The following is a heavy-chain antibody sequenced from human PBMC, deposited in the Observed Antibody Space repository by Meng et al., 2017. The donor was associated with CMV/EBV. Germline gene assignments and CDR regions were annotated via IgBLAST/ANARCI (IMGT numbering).Heavy chain of an antibody. J-gene: IGHJ4*02. CDR2: IKQDGSEK. V-gene: IGHV3-7*01. CDR3: ARDLGYDFWSGYYIPKVPHPFDY. D-gene: IGHD3-3*01. Sequence: GESLKISCAASGFTFSSYWMSWVRQAPGKGLEWVANIKQDGSEKYYVDSVKGRFTISRDNAKNSLYLQMNSLRAEDTAVYYCARDLGYDFWSGYYIPKVPHPFDYWGQGTLVTVSS. CDR1: GFTFSSYW.